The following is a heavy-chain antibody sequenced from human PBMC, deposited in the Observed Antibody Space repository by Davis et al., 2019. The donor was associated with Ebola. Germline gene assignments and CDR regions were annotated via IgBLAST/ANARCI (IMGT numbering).Heavy chain of an antibody. CDR3: AREGEGEYSSGWYYFDY. Sequence: GGSLRLSCAASGFTFSSYSMNWVRQAPGKGLEWVSSISSSSSYIYYADSVKGRFTISRDNAKNSLYLQMNSLRAEDTAVYYCAREGEGEYSSGWYYFDYWGQGTLVTVSS. CDR1: GFTFSSYS. CDR2: ISSSSSYI. J-gene: IGHJ4*02. D-gene: IGHD6-19*01. V-gene: IGHV3-21*01.